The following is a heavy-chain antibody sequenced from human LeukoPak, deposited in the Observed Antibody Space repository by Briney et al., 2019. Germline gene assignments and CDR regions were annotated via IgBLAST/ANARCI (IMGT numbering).Heavy chain of an antibody. J-gene: IGHJ4*02. CDR3: ARVAQGLTGTTVPPNYFDY. Sequence: SETLSLTCTVSGYSISSGYYWGWIRQPPGKGLEWIGSIYHSGSTYYNPSLKSRVTISVDTSKNQFSPKLSSVTAADTAVYYCARVAQGLTGTTVPPNYFDYWGQGTLVTVSS. D-gene: IGHD1-7*01. CDR1: GYSISSGYY. V-gene: IGHV4-38-2*02. CDR2: IYHSGST.